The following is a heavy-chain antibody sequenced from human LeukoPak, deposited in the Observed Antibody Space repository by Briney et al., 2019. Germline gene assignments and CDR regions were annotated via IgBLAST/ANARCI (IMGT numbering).Heavy chain of an antibody. CDR1: GFTFSRYS. D-gene: IGHD3-22*01. J-gene: IGHJ6*03. CDR2: ISSTSTFI. CDR3: ARDYFDSSDYPQTYYYYYMDV. Sequence: PGGSLRLSCAASGFTFSRYSMNWVRQAPGKGLEWVASISSTSTFIYSADSVKGRFTISRDTAKSSLFLQMNSLRAEDTAIYYCARDYFDSSDYPQTYYYYYMDVWGKGTKVTVSS. V-gene: IGHV3-21*01.